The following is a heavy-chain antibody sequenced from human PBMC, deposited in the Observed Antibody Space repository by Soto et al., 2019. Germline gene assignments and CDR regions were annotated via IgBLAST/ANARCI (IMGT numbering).Heavy chain of an antibody. Sequence: QVQLQESGPGLVKPSETLSLTCTVSGGSISSYYWSWIRQPPGKGLEWIGYIYYSGSTKYNPSLESRVTLSVDTSKNQFSLKLSSVTAADTAVYYCARDRGYYGSGSYYPPEDWGQGTLVTVSS. CDR1: GGSISSYY. V-gene: IGHV4-59*01. D-gene: IGHD3-10*01. CDR3: ARDRGYYGSGSYYPPED. CDR2: IYYSGST. J-gene: IGHJ4*02.